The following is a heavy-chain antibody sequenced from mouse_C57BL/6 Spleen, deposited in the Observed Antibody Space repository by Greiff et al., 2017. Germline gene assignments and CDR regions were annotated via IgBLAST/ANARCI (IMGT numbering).Heavy chain of an antibody. J-gene: IGHJ1*03. CDR3: ARHDGYDWYFDV. D-gene: IGHD2-3*01. Sequence: EVHLVESGGDLVKPGGSLKLSCAASGFTFSSYGMSWVRQTPDQRLEWVATICSGGSYTYYPDSVKGRFTISRDNAKNTLYLHMSSLKSEDTAMYYCARHDGYDWYFDVWGTGTTVTVSS. CDR2: ICSGGSYT. V-gene: IGHV5-6*01. CDR1: GFTFSSYG.